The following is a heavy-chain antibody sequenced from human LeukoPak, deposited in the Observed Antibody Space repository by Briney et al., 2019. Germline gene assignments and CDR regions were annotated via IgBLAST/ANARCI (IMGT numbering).Heavy chain of an antibody. CDR2: ISGSGGST. CDR1: GFNFNTFI. D-gene: IGHD3-9*01. Sequence: GGSLRLSCAASGFNFNTFIMHWVRQAPGKGLEWVSAISGSGGSTYYADSVKGRFTISRDNSKNTLYLQMNSLRAEDTAVYYCAKDNDFDCLDYWGQGTLVTVSS. CDR3: AKDNDFDCLDY. J-gene: IGHJ4*02. V-gene: IGHV3-23*01.